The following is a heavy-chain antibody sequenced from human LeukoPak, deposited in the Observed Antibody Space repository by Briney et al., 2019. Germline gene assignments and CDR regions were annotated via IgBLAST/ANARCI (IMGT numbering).Heavy chain of an antibody. V-gene: IGHV3-23*01. D-gene: IGHD3-22*01. J-gene: IGHJ4*02. CDR1: GFTFSSYA. CDR3: AKGQNYYDSSGFSY. Sequence: GGSLRLSCAASGFTFSSYAMSWVRQAPGKGLEWVSAISGSGGSTYYADSVKGRFTISRDNSKNTLHLQMNSLRAVDTAVYYCAKGQNYYDSSGFSYWGQGTLVTVSS. CDR2: ISGSGGST.